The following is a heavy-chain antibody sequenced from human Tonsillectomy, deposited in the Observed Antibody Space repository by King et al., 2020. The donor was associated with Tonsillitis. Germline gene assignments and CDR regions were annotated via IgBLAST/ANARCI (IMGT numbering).Heavy chain of an antibody. Sequence: VQLVESGGGVVHPGRSLRLSCAASGFSFRTYGMVWVRQAPGKGLEWVAVIWYDGSNKYYGESVKGRFSISRDNSKNTLYLQMNSLRAEDTAVYYCARDTGIAAAGTTYYYYGMDVWGQGTTVTVSS. J-gene: IGHJ6*02. CDR3: ARDTGIAAAGTTYYYYGMDV. CDR1: GFSFRTYG. D-gene: IGHD6-13*01. V-gene: IGHV3-33*01. CDR2: IWYDGSNK.